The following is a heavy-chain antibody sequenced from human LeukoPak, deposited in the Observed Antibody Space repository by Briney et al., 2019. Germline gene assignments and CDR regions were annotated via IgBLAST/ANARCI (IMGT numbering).Heavy chain of an antibody. Sequence: QPGGSLRLSCAASGFTFSSYAMHWVRQAPGKGLEYVSAISSNGGSTYYANSVKGRFTISRDNSKNTLYLQMGSLRAEDMAVYYCARVTSGYSFDYWGQGTLVTVSS. J-gene: IGHJ4*02. CDR2: ISSNGGST. D-gene: IGHD3-22*01. V-gene: IGHV3-64*01. CDR3: ARVTSGYSFDY. CDR1: GFTFSSYA.